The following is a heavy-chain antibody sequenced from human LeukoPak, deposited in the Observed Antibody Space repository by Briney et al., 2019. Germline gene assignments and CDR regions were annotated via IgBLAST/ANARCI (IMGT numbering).Heavy chain of an antibody. Sequence: PSETLSLTCTVSGYSISSGYYWGWIRQPPGKGLEWIGSIYHSGSTNYNPSLKSRVTMSVDTSKNQFSLKLSSVTAADTAVYYCARGMELWLKSYYYYYMDVWGKGTTVTVSS. CDR1: GYSISSGYY. J-gene: IGHJ6*03. D-gene: IGHD5-18*01. CDR2: IYHSGST. CDR3: ARGMELWLKSYYYYYMDV. V-gene: IGHV4-38-2*02.